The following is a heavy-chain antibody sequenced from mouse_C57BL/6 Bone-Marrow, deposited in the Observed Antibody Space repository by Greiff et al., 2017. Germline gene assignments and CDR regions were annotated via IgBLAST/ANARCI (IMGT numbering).Heavy chain of an antibody. J-gene: IGHJ3*01. V-gene: IGHV2-2*01. CDR2: IWSGGST. CDR3: GSPWFAY. CDR1: GFSLTSYG. Sequence: VKLMESGPGLVQPSQSLSITCTVSGFSLTSYGVHWVRPSPGKGLEWLGVIWSGGSTDYNAAFISRLSISKDNSKSQVFFKMNSLQADDTAIYYCGSPWFAYWGQGTLVTVSA.